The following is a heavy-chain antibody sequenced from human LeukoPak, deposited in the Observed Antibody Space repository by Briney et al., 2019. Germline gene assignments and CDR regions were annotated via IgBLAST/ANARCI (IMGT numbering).Heavy chain of an antibody. Sequence: SETLSLTCAVYGGSFSGYYWSWIRQPPGKGLEWIGEINHSGSTNYSPSLKSRVTISVDTSKNQFSLKLSSVTAADTAVYYCARETATMVRGVTIDYWGQGTLVTVSS. CDR2: INHSGST. J-gene: IGHJ4*02. V-gene: IGHV4-34*01. CDR3: ARETATMVRGVTIDY. D-gene: IGHD3-10*01. CDR1: GGSFSGYY.